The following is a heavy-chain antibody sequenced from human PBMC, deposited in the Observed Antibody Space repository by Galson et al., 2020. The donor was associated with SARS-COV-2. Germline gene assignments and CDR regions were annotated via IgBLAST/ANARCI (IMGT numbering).Heavy chain of an antibody. V-gene: IGHV3-21*01. Sequence: GGSLRLSCAASGFAFSSATMNWVRPAPGKGLEWVATLDTSSTYIYHADSLKGRFTISRDNAENALYLQMNSLSAEDTAVYYCARSPPASTSGTSIYFDYWGQGTQVTVSS. CDR2: LDTSSTYI. CDR3: ARSPPASTSGTSIYFDY. J-gene: IGHJ4*02. CDR1: GFAFSSAT. D-gene: IGHD3-10*01.